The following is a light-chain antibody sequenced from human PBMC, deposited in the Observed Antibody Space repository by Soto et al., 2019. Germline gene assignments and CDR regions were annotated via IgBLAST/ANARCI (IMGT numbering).Light chain of an antibody. Sequence: QMTQSPSSLSASVGDRVTITCRASQNILTYLTWYQQTPGKAPNLLIYGASNLRSGVPSRFSGSGSGTDFTLTISSLQPEDFATYYCQQTYSIPPAFGQGTKVEIK. CDR2: GAS. V-gene: IGKV1-39*01. CDR3: QQTYSIPPA. J-gene: IGKJ1*01. CDR1: QNILTY.